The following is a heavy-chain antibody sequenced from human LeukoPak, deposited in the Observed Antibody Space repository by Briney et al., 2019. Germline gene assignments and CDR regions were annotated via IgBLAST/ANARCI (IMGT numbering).Heavy chain of an antibody. CDR1: GFTFSSYE. CDR2: ISSSSSTI. J-gene: IGHJ4*02. Sequence: GGSLRLSCGVSGFTFSSYEMNWVRQAPGKGLEWVSYISSSSSTIHYADSVKGRFTISRDNAKNSLYLQMNSLRAEDTAVYYCARVRIAGDYFDYWGQGTLVTVSS. D-gene: IGHD1-14*01. V-gene: IGHV3-48*01. CDR3: ARVRIAGDYFDY.